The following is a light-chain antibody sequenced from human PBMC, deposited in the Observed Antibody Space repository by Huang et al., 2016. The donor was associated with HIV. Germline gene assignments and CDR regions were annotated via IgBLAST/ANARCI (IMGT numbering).Light chain of an antibody. CDR2: EAS. CDR1: QNIGGS. V-gene: IGKV3-15*01. Sequence: EIVMTQSPATLSVSPGERATLPFRASQNIGGSLAWAQQKPGQAPRLLIYEASTRATGIPARFSGSGSGTDFTLTISSLQSEDFAVYYCQQYNDWSAVTFGGGTKVEI. J-gene: IGKJ4*01. CDR3: QQYNDWSAVT.